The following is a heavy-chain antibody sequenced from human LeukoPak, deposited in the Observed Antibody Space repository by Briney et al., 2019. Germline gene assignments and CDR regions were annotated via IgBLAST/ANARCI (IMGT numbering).Heavy chain of an antibody. CDR2: ISGSGGST. V-gene: IGHV3-23*01. CDR3: AKHLGYCSSTSCYAGIRSNYYFDY. J-gene: IGHJ4*02. D-gene: IGHD2-2*01. Sequence: GGSLRLSCAASGFTFSSYAMSWVRQAPGKGLEWVSAISGSGGSTYYADSVKGRFTISRDNSKNTLYLQMNSLRAEVTAVYYCAKHLGYCSSTSCYAGIRSNYYFDYWGQGTLVTVSS. CDR1: GFTFSSYA.